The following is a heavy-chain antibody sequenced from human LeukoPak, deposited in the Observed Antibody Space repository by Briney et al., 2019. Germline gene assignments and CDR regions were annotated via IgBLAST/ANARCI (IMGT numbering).Heavy chain of an antibody. V-gene: IGHV3-21*01. CDR3: ARDSKSDIVVVPAALDFDY. D-gene: IGHD2-2*01. Sequence: GGSLRLSCAASGFTFSSYSMNWVRQAPGKGLEWVSSISSSSSYIYYADSVKGRFTISRDNAKNSLYLQMNSLRAEDTAVYYRARDSKSDIVVVPAALDFDYWGQGTLVTVSS. CDR1: GFTFSSYS. J-gene: IGHJ4*02. CDR2: ISSSSSYI.